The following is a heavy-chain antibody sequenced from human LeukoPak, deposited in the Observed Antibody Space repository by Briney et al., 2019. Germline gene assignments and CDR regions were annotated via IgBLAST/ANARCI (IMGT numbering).Heavy chain of an antibody. CDR1: GFTFDDYA. CDR3: AKEGGSYFY. V-gene: IGHV3-9*01. Sequence: SLRLSCTASGFTFDDYAMHWVRQAPGKGLEWVSGISWNSGSIGYADSVKGRFTISRDNAKNSLYLQMNSLRAEDTALYYCAKEGGSYFYWGQGTLVTVSS. CDR2: ISWNSGSI. J-gene: IGHJ4*02. D-gene: IGHD1-26*01.